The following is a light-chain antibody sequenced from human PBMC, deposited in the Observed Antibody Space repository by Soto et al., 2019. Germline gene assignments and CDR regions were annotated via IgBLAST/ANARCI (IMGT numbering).Light chain of an antibody. J-gene: IGKJ1*01. Sequence: DIQMTQSPSSLSASVGDRVTITCRASEDISNYLAWYQQKPGKVPKLLIYGAPTLQSGVPSRFSGSGSGTDFTLTISSLQTEDVATYYCQNYNRAPWTFGLGTKVESK. CDR1: EDISNY. CDR2: GAP. V-gene: IGKV1-27*01. CDR3: QNYNRAPWT.